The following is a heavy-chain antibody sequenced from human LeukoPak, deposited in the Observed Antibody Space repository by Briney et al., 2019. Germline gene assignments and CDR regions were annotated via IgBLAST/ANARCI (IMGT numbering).Heavy chain of an antibody. CDR1: GFTFSTYG. J-gene: IGHJ3*02. D-gene: IGHD3-16*01. Sequence: GGSLRLSCAASGFTFSTYGMHWVRQAPGKGLEWVAVIWYDGSNKYYADSVKGRFTISRDNSKNTLSLQINSLRADATAVYYCAKDHTILFVNVGGSDDDVFDIGAQGTLTPFS. V-gene: IGHV3-33*06. CDR2: IWYDGSNK. CDR3: AKDHTILFVNVGGSDDDVFDI.